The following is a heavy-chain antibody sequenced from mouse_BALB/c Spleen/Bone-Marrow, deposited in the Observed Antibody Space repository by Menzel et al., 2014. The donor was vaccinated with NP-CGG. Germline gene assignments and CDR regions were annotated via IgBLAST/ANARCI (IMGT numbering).Heavy chain of an antibody. CDR3: ARYYYGSSLLAN. CDR1: GFNIKDIY. J-gene: IGHJ3*01. V-gene: IGHV14-3*02. D-gene: IGHD1-1*01. CDR2: IDPANGNT. Sequence: VQLQQSGAELVKPGASVKLSFTASGFNIKDIYMYWVKQRPEQGLEWIGRIDPANGNTKYDTKFQDKATITADTSSNTAYLQLSSLTSEDTAVYYCARYYYGSSLLANWGQGTLVTVSA.